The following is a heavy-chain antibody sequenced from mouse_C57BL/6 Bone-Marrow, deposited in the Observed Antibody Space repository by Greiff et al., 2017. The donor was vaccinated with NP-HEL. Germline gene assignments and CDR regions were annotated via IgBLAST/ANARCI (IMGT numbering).Heavy chain of an antibody. J-gene: IGHJ4*01. CDR3: ARGYYGSPDYAMDY. V-gene: IGHV1-64*01. Sequence: VQLQQPGAELVKPGASVKLSCKASGYTFTSYWMHWVKQRPGQGLEWIGMIHPNSGSTNYKEKFKSKATLTVDKSSSTAYMQLSSLTSEDSAVYYCARGYYGSPDYAMDYWGQGTSVTVSS. D-gene: IGHD1-1*01. CDR1: GYTFTSYW. CDR2: IHPNSGST.